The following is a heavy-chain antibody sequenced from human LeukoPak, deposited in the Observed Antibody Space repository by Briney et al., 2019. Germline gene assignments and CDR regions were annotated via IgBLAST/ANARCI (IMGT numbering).Heavy chain of an antibody. V-gene: IGHV3-48*03. J-gene: IGHJ5*02. CDR3: ARGHPNRWFDP. Sequence: GGSLRPSCAASGFTFSSYEMNWVRQAPGKGLEGVSYISSSGSTIYYADSVKGRFTISRDNAKNSLYLQMDSLRAEDTAVYYCARGHPNRWFDPWGQGTLVTVSS. D-gene: IGHD2/OR15-2a*01. CDR1: GFTFSSYE. CDR2: ISSSGSTI.